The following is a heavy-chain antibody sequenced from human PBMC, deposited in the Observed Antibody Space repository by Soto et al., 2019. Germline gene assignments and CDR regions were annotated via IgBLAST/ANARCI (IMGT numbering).Heavy chain of an antibody. CDR3: ARITVTYYYYYMDV. J-gene: IGHJ6*03. Sequence: GGSLRLSCAASGFTFSSYAMHWVRQAPGKGLEYVSAISSNGGSTYYANSVKGRFTISRDNSKNTLYLQMGSLRAEDMAVYYCARITVTYYYYYMDVWGKGTTVTVSS. CDR1: GFTFSSYA. V-gene: IGHV3-64*01. D-gene: IGHD4-17*01. CDR2: ISSNGGST.